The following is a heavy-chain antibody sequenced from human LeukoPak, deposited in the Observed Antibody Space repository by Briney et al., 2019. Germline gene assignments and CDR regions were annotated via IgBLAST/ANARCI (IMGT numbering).Heavy chain of an antibody. CDR1: GGSISSYY. CDR2: IYYSGST. Sequence: SETLSLTCTVSGGSISSYYWTWIRQPPGKGLEWIGYIYYSGSTNYNPSLKSRVTISVDTSKNQFSLKLTSVTAADTAVYYCARARNYYDSSDYYYEGDAFDIWGQGTMVTVSS. V-gene: IGHV4-59*01. CDR3: ARARNYYDSSDYYYEGDAFDI. D-gene: IGHD3-22*01. J-gene: IGHJ3*02.